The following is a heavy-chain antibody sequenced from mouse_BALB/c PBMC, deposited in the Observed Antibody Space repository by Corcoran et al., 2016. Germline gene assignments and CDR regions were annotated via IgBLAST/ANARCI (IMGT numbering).Heavy chain of an antibody. CDR1: GYTFTNYG. V-gene: IGHV9-1*02. CDR3: AREGKKNYFDY. J-gene: IGHJ2*01. CDR2: INTYTGEP. Sequence: QIQLVQSGPELKKPGETVKISCKASGYTFTNYGMNWVKQAPGKGLKWMGWINTYTGEPTYADDFKGRFAFSLETSASTAYLQINNLKNEDMATYFCAREGKKNYFDYWGQGTTLTVSS.